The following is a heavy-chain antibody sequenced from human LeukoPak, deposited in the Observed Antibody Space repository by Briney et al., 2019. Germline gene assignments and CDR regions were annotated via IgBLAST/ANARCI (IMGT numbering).Heavy chain of an antibody. Sequence: GRPLRLSCAASGFTFSSYAMHWVRQAPGKGLEWVAVISYDGSNKYYADSVKGRFTISRDNSKNTLYLQMNSLRAEDTAVYYCARGSGFYGMDVWGKGTTVTVSS. J-gene: IGHJ6*04. CDR3: ARGSGFYGMDV. V-gene: IGHV3-30*04. D-gene: IGHD3-3*01. CDR1: GFTFSSYA. CDR2: ISYDGSNK.